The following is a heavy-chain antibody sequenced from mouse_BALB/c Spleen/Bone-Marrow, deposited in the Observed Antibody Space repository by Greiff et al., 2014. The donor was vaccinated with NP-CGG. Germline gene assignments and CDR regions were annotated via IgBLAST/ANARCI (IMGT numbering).Heavy chain of an antibody. CDR1: GFTFSSYG. V-gene: IGHV5-6*01. J-gene: IGHJ4*01. CDR2: ISSGGSNT. Sequence: EVKLMESGGDLVKPGGSLKLPCAASGFTFSSYGMSWGRQTPDKRLEWVATISSGGSNTYYPDSVKGRFTISRDNAKNTLYLQMSSLKSEDTAMYYCARHQRYYAMDYWGQGTSVAVSS. CDR3: ARHQRYYAMDY.